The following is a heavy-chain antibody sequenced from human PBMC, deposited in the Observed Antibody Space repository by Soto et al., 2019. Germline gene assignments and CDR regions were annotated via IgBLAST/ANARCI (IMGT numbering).Heavy chain of an antibody. Sequence: ESGGGLVQPGGSLRLSCTASGFTFSDSWMTWVRQAPGKGLEWVARIKPDESEKKYADSVKGRFSISRDNAKNSMYLQMDSLRGEDTAVYYCVRGGSNSASWGQGTLVTVSS. D-gene: IGHD4-4*01. J-gene: IGHJ5*02. CDR2: IKPDESEK. CDR3: VRGGSNSAS. CDR1: GFTFSDSW. V-gene: IGHV3-7*01.